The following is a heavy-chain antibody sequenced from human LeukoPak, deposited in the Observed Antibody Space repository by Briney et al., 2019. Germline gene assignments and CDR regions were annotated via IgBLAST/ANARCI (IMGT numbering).Heavy chain of an antibody. V-gene: IGHV1-2*02. CDR2: INPNSGGT. CDR1: GYTFTGYY. J-gene: IGHJ3*02. CDR3: ARDHGALDAFDI. D-gene: IGHD3-16*01. Sequence: GASVKVSCKASGYTFTGYYIHWVRQAPGQGLERMGWINPNSGGTNYAQKFQGRVTMTRDTSISTAYMELSRLRSDDTAVYYCARDHGALDAFDIWGQGTMVTVSS.